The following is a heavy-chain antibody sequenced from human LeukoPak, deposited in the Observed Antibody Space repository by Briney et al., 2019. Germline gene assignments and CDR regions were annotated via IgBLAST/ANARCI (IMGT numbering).Heavy chain of an antibody. J-gene: IGHJ4*02. D-gene: IGHD6-13*01. CDR2: IIGSGGST. CDR3: AKQPISGSSTWYFDC. V-gene: IGHV3-23*01. Sequence: GGSLRLSCAASGFTFSSYAMSWVSQAPGKGLEWVSVIIGSGGSTFYADSVKGRFTISRDNSKNTLYLQMNSLRAEDTAVYYCAKQPISGSSTWYFDCWGQGTLVTVSS. CDR1: GFTFSSYA.